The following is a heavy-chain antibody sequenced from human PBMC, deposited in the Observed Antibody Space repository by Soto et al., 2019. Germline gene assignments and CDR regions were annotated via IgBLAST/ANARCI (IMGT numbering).Heavy chain of an antibody. D-gene: IGHD2-15*01. Sequence: ASVKVSCKASGYTFTSYAMHWVRQAPGQRLEWMGWINAGNGNTKYSQKFQGRVTITRDTSASTAYMELSSVTAADTAVYYCARHLTYCSAGSCYSDFPYYGMDVWGQGTTVTVSS. CDR1: GYTFTSYA. J-gene: IGHJ6*02. V-gene: IGHV1-3*01. CDR3: ARHLTYCSAGSCYSDFPYYGMDV. CDR2: INAGNGNT.